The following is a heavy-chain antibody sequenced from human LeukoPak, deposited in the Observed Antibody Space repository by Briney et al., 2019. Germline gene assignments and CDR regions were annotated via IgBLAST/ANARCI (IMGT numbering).Heavy chain of an antibody. CDR3: ARGGVWFGELANWFDP. CDR2: INAGNGNT. CDR1: GYNLTTFG. D-gene: IGHD3-10*01. V-gene: IGHV1-3*01. Sequence: GASVKVSCKTSGYNLTTFGITWVRQAPGQGLEWMGWINAGNGNTKYSQKFQGRVTITRDTSASTAYMELSSLRSEDTAVYYCARGGVWFGELANWFDPWGQGTLVTVSS. J-gene: IGHJ5*02.